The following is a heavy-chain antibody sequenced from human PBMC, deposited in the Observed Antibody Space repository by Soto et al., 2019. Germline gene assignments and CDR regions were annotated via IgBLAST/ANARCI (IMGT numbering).Heavy chain of an antibody. J-gene: IGHJ4*02. CDR2: IGVSHSHI. V-gene: IGHV3-21*06. CDR3: AKGPTPYYYDSSGYYE. Sequence: GGSPRLSCAASGFTFSSYNMNWVRQSPGKGLEWVSAIGVSHSHIHYADSVKGRFTISRDDAKNSLYLQMNSLRAEDTGVYYCAKGPTPYYYDSSGYYEWGQGTLVTVSS. D-gene: IGHD3-22*01. CDR1: GFTFSSYN.